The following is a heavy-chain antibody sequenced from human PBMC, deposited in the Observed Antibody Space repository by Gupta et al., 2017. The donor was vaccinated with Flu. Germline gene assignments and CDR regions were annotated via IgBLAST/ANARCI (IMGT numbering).Heavy chain of an antibody. D-gene: IGHD1-1*01. Sequence: EVQLVESGGGLVQRGGSLSLSCAASGFTFSNYGMNWVRQAPGKGLEWVSYISRTSGTMKSADFVKGRVTISRDNGKKSLDRQMNSLRAEESAVYDCARLALNVQRERYYNGMAVGGQGTTVTVSS. J-gene: IGHJ6*02. CDR3: ARLALNVQRERYYNGMAV. CDR2: ISRTSGTM. CDR1: GFTFSNYG. V-gene: IGHV3-48*01.